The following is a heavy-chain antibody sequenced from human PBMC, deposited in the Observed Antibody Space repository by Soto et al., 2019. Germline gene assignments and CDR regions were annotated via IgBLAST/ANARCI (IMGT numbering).Heavy chain of an antibody. V-gene: IGHV1-69*13. CDR2: IIPIFGTA. J-gene: IGHJ3*02. CDR3: ARDHGSGWSHDAFDI. Sequence: SVKVSCKASRATFSSYAISWVRQAPGQGLEWMGGIIPIFGTANYAQKFQGRVTITADESTSTAYMELSSLRSEDTAVYYCARDHGSGWSHDAFDIWGQGTMVTVSS. D-gene: IGHD6-19*01. CDR1: RATFSSYA.